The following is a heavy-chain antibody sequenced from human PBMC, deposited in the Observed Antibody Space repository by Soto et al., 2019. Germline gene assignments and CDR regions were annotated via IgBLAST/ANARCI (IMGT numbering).Heavy chain of an antibody. CDR1: GYTFTRYG. CDR2: ISGYNGDT. D-gene: IGHD2-8*01. J-gene: IGHJ6*02. V-gene: IGHV1-18*01. CDR3: AKNGQPPYYYYGLDV. Sequence: QGHLVQSGAEVKKPGASVKVSCKASGYTFTRYGISWVRQAPGQGLEWMGWISGYNGDTNYAQHLRGRVTMTIDTSTTTAYMELRSLTSDDTAVYYCAKNGQPPYYYYGLDVWGQGTTVTVSS.